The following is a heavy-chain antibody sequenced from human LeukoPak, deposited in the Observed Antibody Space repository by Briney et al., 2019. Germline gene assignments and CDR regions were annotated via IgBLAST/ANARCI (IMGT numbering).Heavy chain of an antibody. CDR1: GFTFSSYS. V-gene: IGHV3-21*01. Sequence: GGSLRLSCAASGFTFSSYSMNWVRQAPGKGLEWVSSISSSSSYIYYADSVKGRLTISRDNAKNSLYLQMNSLRAEDTAVYYCARDYWTYSSGWYGYWGQGTLVTVSS. J-gene: IGHJ4*02. D-gene: IGHD6-19*01. CDR3: ARDYWTYSSGWYGY. CDR2: ISSSSSYI.